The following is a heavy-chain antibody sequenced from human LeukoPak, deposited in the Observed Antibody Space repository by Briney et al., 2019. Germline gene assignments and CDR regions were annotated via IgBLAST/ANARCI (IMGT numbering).Heavy chain of an antibody. CDR3: AKDTLGWLLHHDAFDI. J-gene: IGHJ3*02. CDR2: ISSSGSTI. CDR1: GFTFSDYY. Sequence: GGSLRLSCAASGFTFSDYYMSWIRQAPGKGLEWVSYISSSGSTIYYADSVKGRFTISRDNAKNSLYLQMNSLRAEDTALYYCAKDTLGWLLHHDAFDIWGQGTMVTVSS. V-gene: IGHV3-11*01. D-gene: IGHD3/OR15-3a*01.